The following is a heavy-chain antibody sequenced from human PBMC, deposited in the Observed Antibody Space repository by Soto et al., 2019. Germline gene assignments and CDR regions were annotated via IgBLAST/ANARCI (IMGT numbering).Heavy chain of an antibody. D-gene: IGHD2-15*01. J-gene: IGHJ4*02. CDR1: GFTFSSYS. V-gene: IGHV3-21*01. CDR2: ISSSSSYI. CDR3: ARGSVGYCSGGSCYPNPFDY. Sequence: EVQLVESGGGLVKPGGSLRLSCAASGFTFSSYSMNWVRQAPGKGLEWVSSISSSSSYIYYADSVKGRFTISRDNAKNSLYLQMNSLRAEDTAVYYYARGSVGYCSGGSCYPNPFDYWGQGTLVTVSS.